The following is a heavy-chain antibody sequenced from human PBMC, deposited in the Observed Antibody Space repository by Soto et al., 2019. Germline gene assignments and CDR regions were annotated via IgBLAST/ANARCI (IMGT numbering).Heavy chain of an antibody. CDR3: ARRLDDRADEGFDV. V-gene: IGHV1-69*06. J-gene: IGHJ3*01. CDR2: IIPLFGTT. Sequence: QVHLVQSGAEVRKPGSSVKVSCKTSGGTFSTYTIYWVRQAPGQGLEWMGRIIPLFGTTRYAQNFQDRVTLTAEKSTSTTYMELSSLRAEDTALYYCARRLDDRADEGFDVWGEGTAVTVSA. D-gene: IGHD3-16*01. CDR1: GGTFSTYT.